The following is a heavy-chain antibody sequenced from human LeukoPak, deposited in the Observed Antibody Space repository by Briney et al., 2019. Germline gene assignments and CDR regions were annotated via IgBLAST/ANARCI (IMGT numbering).Heavy chain of an antibody. J-gene: IGHJ4*02. CDR2: ISSSSSYI. CDR3: ARDRLAVAGTLLDY. D-gene: IGHD6-19*01. V-gene: IGHV3-21*01. CDR1: GFTFSSYS. Sequence: GGSLRLSCAASGFTFSSYSMNWVRQAPGKGLAWVSSISSSSSYIYYADSVKGRFTISRDNAKNSLYLQMNSLRAEDTAVYYCARDRLAVAGTLLDYWGQGTLVTVSS.